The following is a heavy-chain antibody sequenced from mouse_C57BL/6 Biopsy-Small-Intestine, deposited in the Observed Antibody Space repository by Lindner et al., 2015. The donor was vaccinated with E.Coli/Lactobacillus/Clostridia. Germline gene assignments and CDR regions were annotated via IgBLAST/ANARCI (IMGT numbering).Heavy chain of an antibody. CDR2: INPGTGGT. CDR1: GYSFTGYY. J-gene: IGHJ2*01. CDR3: ARSHAEGDY. Sequence: VQLQESGPELVKPGASVKISCKASGYSFTGYYVNWVKQSPEKSLEWIGEINPGTGGTTYNQKFKAKATLTVDKSSSTAYMQLMGLTSEDSAVYYCARSHAEGDYWGQGTTLTVSS. V-gene: IGHV1-42*01.